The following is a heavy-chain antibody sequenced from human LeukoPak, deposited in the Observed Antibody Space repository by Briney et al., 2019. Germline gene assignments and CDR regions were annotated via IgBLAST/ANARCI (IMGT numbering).Heavy chain of an antibody. D-gene: IGHD6-25*01. J-gene: IGHJ6*03. Sequence: GGSLRLSCAASGFTFSSYSMNWVRQAPGKGLEWVSSISSSSYIYYADSVKGRFTISRDNAKNSLYLQMNSLRAEDTAVYYCARFRAATDPFYYYYYYMDVWGKGTTVTVSS. CDR1: GFTFSSYS. CDR3: ARFRAATDPFYYYYYYMDV. V-gene: IGHV3-21*01. CDR2: ISSSSYI.